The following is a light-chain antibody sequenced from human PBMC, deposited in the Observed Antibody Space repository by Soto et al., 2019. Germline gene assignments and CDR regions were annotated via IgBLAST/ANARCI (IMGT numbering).Light chain of an antibody. J-gene: IGLJ1*01. CDR2: EVS. CDR3: TSYTSSSTNYF. Sequence: QSALTQPASVSGSPGQSITISCTGTSSDIGGYNYVSWYQQHPGKAPKLMIYEVSNRPSGVSNRFSGSKSGNTASLTISGLQAEEGADYYCTSYTSSSTNYFFGTGTKVTVL. CDR1: SSDIGGYNY. V-gene: IGLV2-14*01.